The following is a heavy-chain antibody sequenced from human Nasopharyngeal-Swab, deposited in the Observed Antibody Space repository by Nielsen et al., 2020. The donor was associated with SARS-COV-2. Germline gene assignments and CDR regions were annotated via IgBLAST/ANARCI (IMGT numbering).Heavy chain of an antibody. CDR1: GYSINSGYY. D-gene: IGHD2/OR15-2a*01. CDR3: ARNIGHSPAPFEY. CDR2: IYHSGST. J-gene: IGHJ4*02. V-gene: IGHV4-38-2*01. Sequence: SETLSLTCSVSGYSINSGYYWGCIRQPPGEGLEWIGSIYHSGSTYYNPSLKSRVTISVDTSKNQFSLRLTSVTAADTAVYYCARNIGHSPAPFEYWGQGTRVTVSS.